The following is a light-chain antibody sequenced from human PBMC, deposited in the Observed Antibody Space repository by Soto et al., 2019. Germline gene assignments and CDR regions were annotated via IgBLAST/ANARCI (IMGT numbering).Light chain of an antibody. J-gene: IGKJ2*01. CDR2: GAS. Sequence: EIVMTQSPATLSVSPGERATLSCRASQSVSSNLAWYQQKPGQAPRLLIYGASTRATGIPARFSGSGSGTEFTLTISSLQSEDFAVYYCQHYDGSPRTFGQGTKLEI. V-gene: IGKV3-15*01. CDR3: QHYDGSPRT. CDR1: QSVSSN.